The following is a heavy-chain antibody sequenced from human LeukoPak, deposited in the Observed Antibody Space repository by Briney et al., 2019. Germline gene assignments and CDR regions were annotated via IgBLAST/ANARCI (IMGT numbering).Heavy chain of an antibody. Sequence: SETLSLTCIVSGSSSNTYYWSWIRQPPGQGLELIGYIYYTGSTDHNPCLKSRVSISVDTSKNQFSLKLSSVTAADTAVYYCVRGRDGYSDWGRGNLVTVSS. CDR1: GSSSNTYY. CDR3: VRGRDGYSD. D-gene: IGHD5-24*01. J-gene: IGHJ4*02. CDR2: IYYTGST. V-gene: IGHV4-59*01.